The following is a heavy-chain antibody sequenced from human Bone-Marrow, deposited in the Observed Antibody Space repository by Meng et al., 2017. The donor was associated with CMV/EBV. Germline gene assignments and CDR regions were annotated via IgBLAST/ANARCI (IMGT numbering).Heavy chain of an antibody. CDR3: ARDRRVVPAAYIYYYYGMDV. Sequence: GGSLRLSCAASGFTFSSYWMSWVRQAPGKGLEWVANIKQDGSEKYYVDSVKGRFTISRDNAKNSLYLQMNSLRAEDTAVYYCARDRRVVPAAYIYYYYGMDVWGQGTTVTGSS. CDR1: GFTFSSYW. D-gene: IGHD2-2*01. J-gene: IGHJ6*01. V-gene: IGHV3-7*01. CDR2: IKQDGSEK.